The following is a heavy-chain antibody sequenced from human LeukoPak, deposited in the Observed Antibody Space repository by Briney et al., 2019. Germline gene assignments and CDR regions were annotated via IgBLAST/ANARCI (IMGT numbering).Heavy chain of an antibody. CDR3: ARGIGSFYYFDY. D-gene: IGHD2-15*01. Sequence: SEALSLTCTVSGGSFRSYYWSWIRQSPGKVLEWLGYIYYTGTTNYNPSLKSRVTISLDTSKNQFSLRLSSVTAADTAVYYCARGIGSFYYFDYWGQGARVTVSS. V-gene: IGHV4-59*01. J-gene: IGHJ4*02. CDR1: GGSFRSYY. CDR2: IYYTGTT.